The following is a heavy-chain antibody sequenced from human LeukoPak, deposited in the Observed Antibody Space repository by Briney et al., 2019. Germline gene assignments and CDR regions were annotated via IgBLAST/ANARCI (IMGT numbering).Heavy chain of an antibody. CDR2: IKQDGSEK. Sequence: GGSLRLSCAASGFTFSSYWMSWVRQAPGKGLEWVANIKQDGSEKYYVDSVKGRFTISRDNAKNSLYLQMSSLRDEDTAVYYCARDTRGSYYDFWGQGTLVTVSS. J-gene: IGHJ4*02. CDR1: GFTFSSYW. D-gene: IGHD1-26*01. CDR3: ARDTRGSYYDF. V-gene: IGHV3-7*01.